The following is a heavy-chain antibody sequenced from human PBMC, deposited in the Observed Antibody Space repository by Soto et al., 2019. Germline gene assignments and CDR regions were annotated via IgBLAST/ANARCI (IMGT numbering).Heavy chain of an antibody. J-gene: IGHJ6*02. Sequence: QVQLVESGGGVVQPGRSLRLSCAASGFTFSSYAMHWVRQAPGKGLEWVAVISYDGSNKYYADSVKGRFTISRDNSKNTLYLQMNSLRAEDTAVYYCARTDCSGGSCYLIYYYYYGMDVWGQGTTVTVSS. CDR3: ARTDCSGGSCYLIYYYYYGMDV. CDR1: GFTFSSYA. D-gene: IGHD2-15*01. CDR2: ISYDGSNK. V-gene: IGHV3-30-3*01.